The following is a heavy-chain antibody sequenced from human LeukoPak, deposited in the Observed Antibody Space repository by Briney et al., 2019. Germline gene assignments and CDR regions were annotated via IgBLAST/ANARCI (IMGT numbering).Heavy chain of an antibody. D-gene: IGHD2-21*01. V-gene: IGHV3-7*01. Sequence: GGSLRLSCAASGFTFSNAWMSWVRQAPGKGLEWVAKINPDGSERYYVGSVKGRFTISRDNPKNSLFLVMNNLSAEDTAVYYCAKFAWSGLDYWGQGKLVTVSS. CDR1: GFTFSNAW. CDR3: AKFAWSGLDY. CDR2: INPDGSER. J-gene: IGHJ4*02.